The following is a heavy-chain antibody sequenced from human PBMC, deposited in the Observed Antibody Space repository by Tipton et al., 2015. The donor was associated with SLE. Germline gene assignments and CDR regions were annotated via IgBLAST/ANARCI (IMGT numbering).Heavy chain of an antibody. Sequence: TLSRTCTVSGGSISSYYWSWNRQPPGKGLEWIGYIYYSGSTNYNPSLKSRVTISVDTSKNQFSLKLSSVTAADTAVYYWARGEAVAGINPWGQGTLVTVSS. CDR2: IYYSGST. V-gene: IGHV4-59*12. J-gene: IGHJ5*02. CDR1: GGSISSYY. D-gene: IGHD6-19*01. CDR3: ARGEAVAGINP.